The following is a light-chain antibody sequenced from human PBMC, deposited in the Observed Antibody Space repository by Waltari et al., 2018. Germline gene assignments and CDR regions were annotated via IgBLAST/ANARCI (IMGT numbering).Light chain of an antibody. CDR1: QGISNH. Sequence: QMTQSPSSLSASVGDRVRITCRASQGISNHLAWDPHKPGEVPKLLIFDASTLQSGVPSRFSGSGSGTEFTLTISNLQPEDAAIYYCHRFNTAQWTFGQGTKVEIK. CDR3: HRFNTAQWT. J-gene: IGKJ1*01. V-gene: IGKV1-27*01. CDR2: DAS.